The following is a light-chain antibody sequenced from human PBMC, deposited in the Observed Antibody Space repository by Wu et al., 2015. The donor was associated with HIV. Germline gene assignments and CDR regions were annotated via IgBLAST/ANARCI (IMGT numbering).Light chain of an antibody. J-gene: IGKJ1*01. V-gene: IGKV3-15*01. CDR3: QQYNDWPRT. CDR1: QSLNIN. Sequence: EIVLTQSPGTLSLSPGGRAILSCRASQSLNINLAWYQHKPGQAPRLLIYGASTRATNIPPRFSGSGSGTEFTLTITSLQSEDFAVYYCQQYNDWPRTFGQGTKVEIK. CDR2: GAS.